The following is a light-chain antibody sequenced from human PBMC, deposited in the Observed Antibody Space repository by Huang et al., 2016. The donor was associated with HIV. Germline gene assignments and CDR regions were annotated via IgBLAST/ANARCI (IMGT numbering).Light chain of an antibody. V-gene: IGKV1-9*01. CDR2: AAS. Sequence: IQLTQSPSSLSASVGDRVTITCRASQGISNFLGCYQQKPGEAPKLLIYAASILQSGVPSRFSGSGYGTDFTLTIGSLQPEDFATYYCQQLNSYPLTFGGGTKVEIK. CDR3: QQLNSYPLT. CDR1: QGISNF. J-gene: IGKJ4*01.